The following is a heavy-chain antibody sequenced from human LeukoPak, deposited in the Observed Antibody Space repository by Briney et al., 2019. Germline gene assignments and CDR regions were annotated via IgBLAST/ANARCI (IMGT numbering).Heavy chain of an antibody. V-gene: IGHV3-23*01. CDR2: ISGNGINT. Sequence: GGSLRLSCAASGFTFSYYAMTWVRQAPGKGLEWVSTISGNGINTYYADSVKGRFTISRDNSENTLYLQVNILRAEDTAIYYCAKDYYDSGSYGYFDPWGQGTLVTVSS. CDR3: AKDYYDSGSYGYFDP. D-gene: IGHD3-10*01. CDR1: GFTFSYYA. J-gene: IGHJ5*02.